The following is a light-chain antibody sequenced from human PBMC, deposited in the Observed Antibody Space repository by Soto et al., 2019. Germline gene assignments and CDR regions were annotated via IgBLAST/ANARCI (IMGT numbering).Light chain of an antibody. CDR2: KAS. CDR1: QSISSW. Sequence: DIQMTQSPSTLSASVGDRVTITCRASQSISSWLAWYLQKPGKAPKLLIYKASSIASGVPARFSGSGSGTEFTLTISSLQPDDFAAYYCQQYNSYSYTFGQGTKLEIK. CDR3: QQYNSYSYT. V-gene: IGKV1-5*03. J-gene: IGKJ2*01.